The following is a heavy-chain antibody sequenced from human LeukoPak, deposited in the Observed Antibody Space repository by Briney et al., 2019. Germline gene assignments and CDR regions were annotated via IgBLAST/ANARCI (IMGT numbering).Heavy chain of an antibody. CDR1: GYSISSGYY. D-gene: IGHD3-10*01. CDR2: IYHSGST. Sequence: PSETLSLTCTVSGYSISSGYYWGWIRQPPGKGLEWIGSIYHSGSTYYNPSLKSRVTISVDTSKNQFSLKLSSVTAADTAVYYCATYYGSRSLHFDYWGQGTLVTVSS. CDR3: ATYYGSRSLHFDY. J-gene: IGHJ4*02. V-gene: IGHV4-38-2*02.